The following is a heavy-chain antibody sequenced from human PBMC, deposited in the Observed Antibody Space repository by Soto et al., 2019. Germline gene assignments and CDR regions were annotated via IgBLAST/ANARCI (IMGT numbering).Heavy chain of an antibody. Sequence: PSETLSLTCTVSGGSISSYYWSWIRQPPGKGLEWIGYIYYSGSTNYNPSLKSRVTISVDTSKNQFSLKLSSVTAADTAVYYCARGPMVRGVITNYYYGMDVWGQGTTVTVSS. CDR3: ARGPMVRGVITNYYYGMDV. CDR1: GGSISSYY. CDR2: IYYSGST. D-gene: IGHD3-10*01. V-gene: IGHV4-59*01. J-gene: IGHJ6*02.